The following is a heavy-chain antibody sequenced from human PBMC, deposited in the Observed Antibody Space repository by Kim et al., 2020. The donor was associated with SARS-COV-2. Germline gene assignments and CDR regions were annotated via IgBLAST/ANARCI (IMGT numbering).Heavy chain of an antibody. CDR2: INPNSGVT. CDR3: ARDREPYCSGGTCFGMDV. Sequence: ASVKVSCKASGYTFTGLYMHWVRQAPGQGLEWMGRINPNSGVTTSAQKFQGRVTMTRATTVTTAYMELTSLRSDDTAVYYCARDREPYCSGGTCFGMDVWGQGTTVSVSS. D-gene: IGHD2-15*01. J-gene: IGHJ6*02. CDR1: GYTFTGLY. V-gene: IGHV1-2*06.